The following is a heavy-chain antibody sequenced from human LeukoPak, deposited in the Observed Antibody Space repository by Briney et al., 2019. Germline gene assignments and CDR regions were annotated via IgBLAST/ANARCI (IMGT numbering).Heavy chain of an antibody. V-gene: IGHV1-2*04. CDR1: GYTFTGYY. CDR3: ATIGGVVGATDFDY. Sequence: ASVKVSCKASGYTFTGYYMHWVRQAPGQGLEWMGWINPNSGGTNYAQKFQGWVTMTRDTSISTAYMELSRLRSEDTAVYYCATIGGVVGATDFDYWGQGTLVTVSS. D-gene: IGHD1-26*01. J-gene: IGHJ4*02. CDR2: INPNSGGT.